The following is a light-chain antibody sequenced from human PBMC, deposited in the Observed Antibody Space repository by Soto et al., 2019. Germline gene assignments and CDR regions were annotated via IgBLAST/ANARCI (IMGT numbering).Light chain of an antibody. CDR3: QQYNNWPRT. V-gene: IGKV3-15*01. CDR1: QSVTGTN. Sequence: EIVLTQSPGTLSLSPGEGATLSCRASQSVTGTNLAWYQQKPGKAPRLLIHGATTRATGIPARFSGSGSGTEFTLTISSLQSEDFAVYYCQQYNNWPRTFGQGTKVDIK. CDR2: GAT. J-gene: IGKJ1*01.